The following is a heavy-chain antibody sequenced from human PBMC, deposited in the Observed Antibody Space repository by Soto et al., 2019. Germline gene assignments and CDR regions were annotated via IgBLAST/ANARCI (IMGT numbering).Heavy chain of an antibody. Sequence: QVQLVQSGAEVKKPGSSVKVSCKASGGTFSSYTISWVRQAPGQGLEWMGRIIPILGIANYAQKFQGRVTITADKSTSTAYMELSSLRSEDTAVYYCAMAGGSGSCYNVDYWGQGTLVTVSS. CDR3: AMAGGSGSCYNVDY. V-gene: IGHV1-69*02. J-gene: IGHJ4*02. CDR2: IIPILGIA. CDR1: GGTFSSYT. D-gene: IGHD3-10*01.